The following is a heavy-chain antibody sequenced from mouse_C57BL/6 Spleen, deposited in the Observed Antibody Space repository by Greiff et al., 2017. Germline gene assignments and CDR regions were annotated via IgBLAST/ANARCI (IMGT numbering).Heavy chain of an antibody. D-gene: IGHD2-3*01. Sequence: VQLKESGPGMVKPSQSLSLTCTVTGYSITSGYDWHWIRHFPGNKLEWMGYISYSGSTNYNPSIKSRISITHDTSKNHFFLKLNSVTTEDTATYYCARGGDGYLWYFDVWGTGTTVTVSS. V-gene: IGHV3-1*01. CDR1: GYSITSGYD. CDR3: ARGGDGYLWYFDV. J-gene: IGHJ1*03. CDR2: ISYSGST.